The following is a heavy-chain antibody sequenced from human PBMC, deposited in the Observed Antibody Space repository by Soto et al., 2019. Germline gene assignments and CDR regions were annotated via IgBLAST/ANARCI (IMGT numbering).Heavy chain of an antibody. D-gene: IGHD6-13*01. Sequence: GESLKISCKGSGYSFTSYWISWVRQMPGKGLEWMRRIDPSDSYTNYSPSFQGHVTISADKSISTAYLQWSSLKASDTAMYYCARRGGSSWYHDYYYGMDVWGQGTTVTVSS. CDR2: IDPSDSYT. CDR3: ARRGGSSWYHDYYYGMDV. V-gene: IGHV5-10-1*01. J-gene: IGHJ6*02. CDR1: GYSFTSYW.